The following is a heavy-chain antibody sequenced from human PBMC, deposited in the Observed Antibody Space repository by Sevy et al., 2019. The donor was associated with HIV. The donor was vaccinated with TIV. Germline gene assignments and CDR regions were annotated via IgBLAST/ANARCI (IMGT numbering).Heavy chain of an antibody. J-gene: IGHJ4*02. CDR2: ISYDGSNK. V-gene: IGHV3-30*19. CDR1: GFTFSTYG. D-gene: IGHD3-16*01. CDR3: ARDKNYDYVWGSLDY. Sequence: GGSLRLSCAASGFTFSTYGMHWVRQAPGKGLEWVAVISYDGSNKYYADSVRGRFTISRDNTKNAMYLQMNSLRAEDTAVYYCARDKNYDYVWGSLDYWGQGTLVTVSS.